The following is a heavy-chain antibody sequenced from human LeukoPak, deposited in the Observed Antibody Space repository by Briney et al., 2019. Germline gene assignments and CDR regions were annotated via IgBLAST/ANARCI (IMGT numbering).Heavy chain of an antibody. CDR2: TYSGGDT. D-gene: IGHD5-24*01. V-gene: IGHV3-53*01. CDR3: ARDRRDGYTYYFDY. Sequence: GGSLRLSCAASGFTFSRYTMSWVRQAPGKGLEWVSVTYSGGDTYYADSVKGRFTISRDNSKNTLYLQMNSLRAEDTAVYYCARDRRDGYTYYFDYWGQGTLVTVSS. CDR1: GFTFSRYT. J-gene: IGHJ4*02.